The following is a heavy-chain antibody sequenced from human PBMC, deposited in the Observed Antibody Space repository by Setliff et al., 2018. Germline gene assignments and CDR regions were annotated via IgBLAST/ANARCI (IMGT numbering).Heavy chain of an antibody. CDR1: GGTFSSYA. J-gene: IGHJ6*02. Sequence: GASVKVSCKASGGTFSSYAISWVRQAPGQGLEWMGGIIPIFGTANYAQKFQGRVTITTDESTSTAYMEPSSLRSEDTAVYYCARGEREGITMVRGVRGTHYYYGMDVWGQGTTVTV. D-gene: IGHD3-10*01. V-gene: IGHV1-69*05. CDR3: ARGEREGITMVRGVRGTHYYYGMDV. CDR2: IIPIFGTA.